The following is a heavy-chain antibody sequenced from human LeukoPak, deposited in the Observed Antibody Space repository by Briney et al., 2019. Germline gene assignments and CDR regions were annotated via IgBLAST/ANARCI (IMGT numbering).Heavy chain of an antibody. CDR2: ISSSSSYT. CDR3: ARAPYSSSWGFDY. D-gene: IGHD6-13*01. Sequence: GGSLRLSCAASGFTFSDYYMSWIRQAPGKGLEWVSYISSSSSYTNYADSVKGRLTISRDNAKNSLYLQMNSLRAEDTAVYYCARAPYSSSWGFDYWGQGTLVTVSS. V-gene: IGHV3-11*05. J-gene: IGHJ4*02. CDR1: GFTFSDYY.